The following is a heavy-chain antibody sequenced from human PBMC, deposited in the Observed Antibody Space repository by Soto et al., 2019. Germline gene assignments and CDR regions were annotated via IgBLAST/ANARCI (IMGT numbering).Heavy chain of an antibody. CDR1: GFTFSSYW. CDR2: IKQDGSEK. Sequence: GGSLRLSCAASGFTFSSYWMSWVRQAPGKGLEWVANIKQDGSEKYYVDSVKGRFTISRDNAKNSLYLQMNSLRAEDTAVYYCARGGIWLVATIHAYFQHWGQGTLVTVSS. V-gene: IGHV3-7*01. J-gene: IGHJ1*01. D-gene: IGHD5-12*01. CDR3: ARGGIWLVATIHAYFQH.